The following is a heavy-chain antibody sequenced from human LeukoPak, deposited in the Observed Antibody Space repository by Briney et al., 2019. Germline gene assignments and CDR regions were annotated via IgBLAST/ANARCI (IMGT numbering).Heavy chain of an antibody. CDR3: ARDGWYYDSSGFY. CDR2: IEQDGSEK. Sequence: PGGSLRLYCAASGFTFSSYWMSWVRQAPGKGLEWVANIEQDGSEKYYVVSVKGRFTISRDNAKNSLSLKMNSVSAEDTAGYYCARDGWYYDSSGFYWGQGTLVTVSS. V-gene: IGHV3-7*01. CDR1: GFTFSSYW. D-gene: IGHD3-22*01. J-gene: IGHJ4*02.